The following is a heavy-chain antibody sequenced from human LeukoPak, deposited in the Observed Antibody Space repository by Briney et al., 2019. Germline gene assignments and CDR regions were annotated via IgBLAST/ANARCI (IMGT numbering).Heavy chain of an antibody. CDR3: AASSSAIGGPSYFDY. D-gene: IGHD2-2*01. J-gene: IGHJ4*02. CDR2: IYHSGST. CDR1: GGSISSSNW. Sequence: PSGTLSLTCAVSGGSISSSNWWNWVRQPPGKGLEWIGKIYHSGSTNYNPSLKSRVTISVDKSQNQFSLKLSSVTAADTAVYYCAASSSAIGGPSYFDYWGQGTLVTVSS. V-gene: IGHV4-4*02.